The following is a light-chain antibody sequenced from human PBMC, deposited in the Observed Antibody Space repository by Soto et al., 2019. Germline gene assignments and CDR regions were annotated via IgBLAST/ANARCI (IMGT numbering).Light chain of an antibody. CDR2: GAF. CDR3: QQYGSSPWT. V-gene: IGKV3-20*01. Sequence: EVVLTQSPGTLSLSPGERAILSCRSSQSISSTYLAWYQHKPGQAPRLLIYGAFSRATGITDRFSGSGSGTDFTLTISRLEPEDFAVYYCQQYGSSPWTFGQGTKVDIK. CDR1: QSISSTY. J-gene: IGKJ1*01.